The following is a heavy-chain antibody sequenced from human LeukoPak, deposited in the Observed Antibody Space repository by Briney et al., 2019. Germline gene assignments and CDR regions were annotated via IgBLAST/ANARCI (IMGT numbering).Heavy chain of an antibody. CDR2: IYPGDSDT. Sequence: GESLKISCKGSGYSFTSYWIGWVRQMPGKGLEWMGIIYPGDSDTRYSPSFQGQVTISADKSISTAYLQWSSLKASDTAMYYCARHRGYYYGSGSYKGLSFDYWGQGTLVTVSS. J-gene: IGHJ4*02. CDR3: ARHRGYYYGSGSYKGLSFDY. V-gene: IGHV5-51*01. D-gene: IGHD3-10*01. CDR1: GYSFTSYW.